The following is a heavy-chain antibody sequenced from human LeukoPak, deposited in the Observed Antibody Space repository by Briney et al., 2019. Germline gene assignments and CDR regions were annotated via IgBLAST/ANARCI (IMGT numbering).Heavy chain of an antibody. CDR2: INAGNGNT. J-gene: IGHJ6*02. CDR3: ARVHSSMGTYGMDV. CDR1: GYTFTSYA. Sequence: ASVKVSCKASGYTFTSYAMHWVRQAPGQRLEWMGWINAGNGNTKYSQKFQGRVTITRDTSASTAYMELSSLRSEDTAVYYCARVHSSMGTYGMDVWGQGTTVTVSS. D-gene: IGHD3-10*01. V-gene: IGHV1-3*01.